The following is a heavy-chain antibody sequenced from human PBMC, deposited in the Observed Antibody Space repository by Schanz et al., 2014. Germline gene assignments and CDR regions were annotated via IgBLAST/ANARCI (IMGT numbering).Heavy chain of an antibody. CDR1: GFSFSDYY. CDR2: ISDSGTYT. Sequence: VQLLESGGGLVQPGGSLRLSCEASGFSFSDYYMSWIRQAPGKGLEWLSYISDSGTYTNYADSVKGRFTISRDNAKSSLYLQMNSLRVEDTAVYYCAASSGWHPSTDYWGQGTLVTVSS. D-gene: IGHD6-19*01. V-gene: IGHV3-11*03. J-gene: IGHJ4*02. CDR3: AASSGWHPSTDY.